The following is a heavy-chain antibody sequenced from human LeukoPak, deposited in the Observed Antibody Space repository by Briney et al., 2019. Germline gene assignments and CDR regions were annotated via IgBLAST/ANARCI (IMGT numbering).Heavy chain of an antibody. D-gene: IGHD4-17*01. CDR1: GGSISSGGYS. J-gene: IGHJ5*02. CDR3: ARRGGLDYGDYPFDP. V-gene: IGHV4-30-2*01. CDR2: INHSGST. Sequence: SQTPSLTCAVSGGSISSGGYSWSCIRQPPGQGLEWIRYINHSGSTYYNPSLKSRVTISADRSKNQFSLKLSSVTAADTAVYYCARRGGLDYGDYPFDPWGQGTLVTVSS.